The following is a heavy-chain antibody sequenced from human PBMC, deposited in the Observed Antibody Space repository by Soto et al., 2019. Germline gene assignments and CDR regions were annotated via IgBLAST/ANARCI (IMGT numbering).Heavy chain of an antibody. V-gene: IGHV4-31*03. CDR1: GDSISRGGYY. Sequence: QVQLQESGPGLVKPSQTLSLTCTVSGDSISRGGYYWNWLRQHPRKGLEWIGYIYHSGSTIYNPYLKSRGTISVDTSKNRLSLELSNVTAADTAVYYCARDGAGAYGLGWFDPWGQGILVTVSS. J-gene: IGHJ5*02. CDR3: ARDGAGAYGLGWFDP. CDR2: IYHSGST. D-gene: IGHD2-21*01.